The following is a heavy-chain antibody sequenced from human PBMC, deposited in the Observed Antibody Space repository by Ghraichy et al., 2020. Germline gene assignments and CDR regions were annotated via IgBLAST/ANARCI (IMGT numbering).Heavy chain of an antibody. D-gene: IGHD2-8*01. CDR3: AKDIHPYCTNGVCYYGMDV. J-gene: IGHJ6*02. CDR2: ISWNSGSI. V-gene: IGHV3-9*01. CDR1: GFTFDDYA. Sequence: SLNISCAASGFTFDDYAMHWVRQAPGKGLEWVSGISWNSGSIGYADSVKGRFTISRDNAKNSLYLQMNSLRAEDTALYYCAKDIHPYCTNGVCYYGMDVWGQGTTVTVSS.